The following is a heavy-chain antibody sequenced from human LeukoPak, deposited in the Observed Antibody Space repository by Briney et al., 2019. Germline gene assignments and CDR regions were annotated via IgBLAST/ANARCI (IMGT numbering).Heavy chain of an antibody. CDR1: GFSLSTSGVG. CDR3: AHRLPYDSSGYYYGPFDY. CDR2: IYWDDDK. V-gene: IGHV2-5*02. Sequence: KSGPTLVKPTQTLTLTCTFSGFSLSTSGVGVGWIRQPPGKALEWLALIYWDDDKRYSPSLKSRLTITKDTSKNQVVLTMTNMDPVDTATYYCAHRLPYDSSGYYYGPFDYWGQGTLVTASS. D-gene: IGHD3-22*01. J-gene: IGHJ4*02.